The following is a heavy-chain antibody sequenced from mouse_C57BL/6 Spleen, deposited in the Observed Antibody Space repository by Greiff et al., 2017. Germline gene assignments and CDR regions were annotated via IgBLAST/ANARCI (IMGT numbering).Heavy chain of an antibody. J-gene: IGHJ1*03. D-gene: IGHD1-1*01. CDR3: ARKRDYGPWYFDV. V-gene: IGHV1-82*01. CDR1: GYAFSSSW. Sequence: VQLQQSGPELVKPGASVKISCKASGYAFSSSWMNWVKQRPGKGLEWIGRIYPGDGDTNYNGKFKGKATLTADKSSSTAYMQLSSLTSEDSAVYFCARKRDYGPWYFDVWGTGTTVTVSS. CDR2: IYPGDGDT.